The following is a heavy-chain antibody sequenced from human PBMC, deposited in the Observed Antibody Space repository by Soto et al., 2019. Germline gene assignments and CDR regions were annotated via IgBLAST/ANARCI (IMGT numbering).Heavy chain of an antibody. V-gene: IGHV1-3*01. CDR3: ASGSGYSSGWYWFDP. Sequence: QVQLVQSGAEVKKPGASVKVSCKASGYTFTSYAMHWVRQAPGQRIEWMGWINAGNGNTKYSQKFQGRVTITRDTSASTAYMELSSLRSEDTAVYYCASGSGYSSGWYWFDPWGQGTLVTVSS. D-gene: IGHD6-19*01. CDR1: GYTFTSYA. CDR2: INAGNGNT. J-gene: IGHJ5*02.